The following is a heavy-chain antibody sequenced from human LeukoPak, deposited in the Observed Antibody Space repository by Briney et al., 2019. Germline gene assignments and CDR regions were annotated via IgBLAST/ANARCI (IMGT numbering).Heavy chain of an antibody. CDR3: ARHANGGDYPLDH. V-gene: IGHV4-59*08. CDR1: GGSIIKYY. J-gene: IGHJ4*02. CDR2: IYYNGNT. D-gene: IGHD4-17*01. Sequence: SETLSLTCTVSGGSIIKYYWSWIRQSPGKGLEWIAHIYYNGNTNYNPSLKSRVTILVDTSKNQFSLKLSSLTAADTAVYYCARHANGGDYPLDHWGQGTLVTVSS.